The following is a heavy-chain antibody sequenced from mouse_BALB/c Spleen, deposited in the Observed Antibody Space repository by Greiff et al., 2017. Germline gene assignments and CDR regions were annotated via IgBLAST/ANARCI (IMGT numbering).Heavy chain of an antibody. CDR2: ISDGGSYT. CDR3: ARDYDGYYYAMDY. D-gene: IGHD2-3*01. J-gene: IGHJ4*01. V-gene: IGHV5-4*02. Sequence: EVKVVESGGGLVKPGGSLKLSCAASGFTFSDYYMYWVRQTPEKRLEWVATISDGGSYTYYPDSVKGRFTISRGNAKNNLYLQMSSLKSEDTAMYYCARDYDGYYYAMDYWGQGTSVTVSS. CDR1: GFTFSDYY.